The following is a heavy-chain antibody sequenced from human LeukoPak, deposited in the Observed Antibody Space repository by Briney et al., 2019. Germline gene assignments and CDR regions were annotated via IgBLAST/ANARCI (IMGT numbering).Heavy chain of an antibody. CDR3: AKTYNWNDVLPFDY. D-gene: IGHD1-1*01. J-gene: IGHJ4*02. V-gene: IGHV3-23*01. CDR1: RFTLSSYA. Sequence: GGSLRLSCAASRFTLSSYAMSWVRQAPGKGLEWVSAISGSGGSTYYADSVKGRFTISRDNSKNTLYLQMNSLRAEDTAVYYCAKTYNWNDVLPFDYWGQGALVTVSS. CDR2: ISGSGGST.